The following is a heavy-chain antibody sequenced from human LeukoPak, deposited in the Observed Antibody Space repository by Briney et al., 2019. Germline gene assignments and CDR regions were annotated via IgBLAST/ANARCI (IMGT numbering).Heavy chain of an antibody. Sequence: PGGSLRLSCAASGLTFSSYSMNWARQAPGKGLEWVSSISSSSSYIYYADSVKGRFTISRDNAKNSLYLQMNSLRAEDTAVYYCARSYGSGSYGSGMDVWGQGTTVTVSS. CDR3: ARSYGSGSYGSGMDV. V-gene: IGHV3-21*01. J-gene: IGHJ6*02. CDR1: GLTFSSYS. D-gene: IGHD3-10*01. CDR2: ISSSSSYI.